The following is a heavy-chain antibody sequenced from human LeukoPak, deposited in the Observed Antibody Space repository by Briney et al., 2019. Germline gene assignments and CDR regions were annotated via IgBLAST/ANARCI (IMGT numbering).Heavy chain of an antibody. V-gene: IGHV3-53*01. Sequence: GGSLRLSCAASGFTFSSYAMSWVRQAPGKGLEWVSVTYSDSSTYYADSVKGRFTISRDNSKNTLYLQMNNLRAEDTAVYYCAREGVGSYYFDYWGQGTLVTVSS. J-gene: IGHJ4*02. CDR3: AREGVGSYYFDY. CDR1: GFTFSSYA. CDR2: TYSDSST. D-gene: IGHD3-10*01.